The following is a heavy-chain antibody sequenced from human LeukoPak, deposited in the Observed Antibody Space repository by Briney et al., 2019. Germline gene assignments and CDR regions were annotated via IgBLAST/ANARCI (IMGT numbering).Heavy chain of an antibody. D-gene: IGHD2-2*01. Sequence: SETQSLTCAVYGGSFSGYYWSWIRQPPGKGLEWIGEINHSGSTNYNPSLKSRVTISVDTSKNQFSLKLSSVTAADTAVYYCARGIVVVPAAMGRYYYYGMDVWGQGTTVTVSS. CDR2: INHSGST. CDR1: GGSFSGYY. J-gene: IGHJ6*02. V-gene: IGHV4-34*01. CDR3: ARGIVVVPAAMGRYYYYGMDV.